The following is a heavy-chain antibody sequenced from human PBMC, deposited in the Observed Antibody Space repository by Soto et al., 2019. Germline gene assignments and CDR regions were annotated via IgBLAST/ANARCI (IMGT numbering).Heavy chain of an antibody. J-gene: IGHJ2*01. CDR2: IIPIFGTA. V-gene: IGHV1-69*13. D-gene: IGHD3-22*01. CDR3: ASYYDSSGYPDWYFDL. CDR1: GGTFSIYA. Sequence: SVKVSCKASGGTFSIYAISWVRQAPGQGLEWMGGIIPIFGTANYAQKFQGRVTITADESTSTAYMELSSLRSEDTAVYYCASYYDSSGYPDWYFDLWGRGTLVTVSS.